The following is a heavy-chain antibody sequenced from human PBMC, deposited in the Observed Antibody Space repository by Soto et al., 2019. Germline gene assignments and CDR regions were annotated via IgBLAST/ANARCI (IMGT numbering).Heavy chain of an antibody. D-gene: IGHD6-6*01. V-gene: IGHV1-69*06. Sequence: QLQLVQSGAEVKKPGSSVKVSCKASGGTFSSYAISWVRQAPGQGLEWMGGIIPIFGTANYAQKFQGRVTITADKSTSIDYMELSSLRSEDTAVYYCAGGIAARPWTSRGLDPWGQGTLVTVSS. J-gene: IGHJ5*02. CDR2: IIPIFGTA. CDR1: GGTFSSYA. CDR3: AGGIAARPWTSRGLDP.